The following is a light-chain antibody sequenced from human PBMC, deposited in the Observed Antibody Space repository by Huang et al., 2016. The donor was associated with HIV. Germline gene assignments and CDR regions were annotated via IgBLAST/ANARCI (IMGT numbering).Light chain of an antibody. CDR2: GAS. J-gene: IGKJ2*01. Sequence: EIVLTQSPGTLSLSPGERATLSCRASQSVSSSYLAWYQQKPGPASRLLIYGASSRATGIPDRFSGSGSGTDFTLTISRLEPEDFAVYFCQQYGSSPLGTFGQGTKLEIK. V-gene: IGKV3-20*01. CDR3: QQYGSSPLGT. CDR1: QSVSSSY.